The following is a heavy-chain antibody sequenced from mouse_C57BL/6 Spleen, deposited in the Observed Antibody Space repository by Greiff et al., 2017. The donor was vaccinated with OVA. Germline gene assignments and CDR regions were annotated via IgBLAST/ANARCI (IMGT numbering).Heavy chain of an antibody. Sequence: VQVVESGAELARPGASVKLSCKASGYTFTSYGISWVKQRTGQGLEWIGEIYPRSGNTYYNEKFKGKATLTVDKSSSTAYMELRSLTSEDSAVYFCARYGSSYPYFDYWGQGTTLTVSS. CDR3: ARYGSSYPYFDY. CDR1: GYTFTSYG. CDR2: IYPRSGNT. D-gene: IGHD1-1*01. V-gene: IGHV1-81*01. J-gene: IGHJ2*01.